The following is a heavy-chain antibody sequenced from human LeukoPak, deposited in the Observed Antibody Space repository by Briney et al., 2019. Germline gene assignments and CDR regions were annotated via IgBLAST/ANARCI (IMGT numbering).Heavy chain of an antibody. CDR3: ARDNPPDY. CDR2: IKQDGSEK. CDR1: GFTFSSSW. Sequence: GGSLRLSCVASGFTFSSSWMSWVRQAPGKGLEWVANIKQDGSEKSYVESVRGRFAISRDNAKNSLYLQLNSLRAEDTALYYCARDNPPDYWGQGTLVTVSS. J-gene: IGHJ4*02. V-gene: IGHV3-7*03.